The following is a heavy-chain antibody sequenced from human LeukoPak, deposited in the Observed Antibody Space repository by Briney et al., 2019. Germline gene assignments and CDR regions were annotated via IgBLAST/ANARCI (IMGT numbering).Heavy chain of an antibody. D-gene: IGHD2-15*01. CDR1: GFTFSSYS. CDR3: ARDRCSGGSCYGYYYGMDV. V-gene: IGHV3-30-3*01. Sequence: GGSLRLSCAASGFTFSSYSMRWVRQAPGKGLEWVAVISYDGSNKYYADSVKGRFTISRYNSKNPLYLQMHSLRAEDTAVYYCARDRCSGGSCYGYYYGMDVWGQGTTVTVSS. CDR2: ISYDGSNK. J-gene: IGHJ6*02.